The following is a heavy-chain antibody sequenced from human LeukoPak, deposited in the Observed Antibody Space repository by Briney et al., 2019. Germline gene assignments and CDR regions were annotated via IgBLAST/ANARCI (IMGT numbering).Heavy chain of an antibody. V-gene: IGHV4-39*01. CDR2: ISYTETT. Sequence: SETLSLTCTVSGDSISSSTYNWGWIRQPPGKGLVWIGSISYTETTRYNPSLKSRVTISIDTSRTQFSLKFTSVTAADTAVYYCARTSYSGDDCYTPVDFDFWGQGVLVTLSA. J-gene: IGHJ4*02. CDR1: GDSISSSTYN. D-gene: IGHD2-21*02. CDR3: ARTSYSGDDCYTPVDFDF.